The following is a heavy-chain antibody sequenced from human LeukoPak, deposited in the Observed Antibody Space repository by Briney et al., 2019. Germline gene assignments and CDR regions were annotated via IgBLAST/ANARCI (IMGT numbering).Heavy chain of an antibody. CDR2: IHDSGTT. CDR1: GASISGYY. V-gene: IGHV4-59*08. Sequence: SETLSLTCTVSGASISGYYWSWIRQSPGKGLEWIAYIHDSGTTKYNPSLKSRVTISLDTSKNHSSLKLSSVTAADTAVYYCARLNRGEAFRGSGNYYTFDNWGQGTLVTVSS. CDR3: ARLNRGEAFRGSGNYYTFDN. J-gene: IGHJ4*02. D-gene: IGHD3-10*01.